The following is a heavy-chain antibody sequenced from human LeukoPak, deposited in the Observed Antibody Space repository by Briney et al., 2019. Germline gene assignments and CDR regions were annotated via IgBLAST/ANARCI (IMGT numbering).Heavy chain of an antibody. Sequence: GESLRLSCAASGFTFRSYSMCSGRHPPGEGLGLRSFISISSSTIYYAASVKGRFTISRDNAKSPLYLQMNTLSAADTAVYYCAKPTAVTGYWYFDLWGRGTLVTVSS. J-gene: IGHJ2*01. V-gene: IGHV3-48*01. CDR1: GFTFRSYS. CDR3: AKPTAVTGYWYFDL. CDR2: ISISSSTI. D-gene: IGHD4-23*01.